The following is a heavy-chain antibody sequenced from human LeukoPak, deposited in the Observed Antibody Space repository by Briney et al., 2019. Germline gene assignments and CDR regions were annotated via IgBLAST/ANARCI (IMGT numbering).Heavy chain of an antibody. CDR1: GFSFSDYA. CDR2: ISYDGSNK. J-gene: IGHJ4*02. D-gene: IGHD5-12*01. CDR3: AKEFGGYGDY. V-gene: IGHV3-30*18. Sequence: GGSLRLSCAASGFSFSDYAIYWVRQTPGKGLEWVAVISYDGSNKYYADSVKGRFTISRDNSKNTLYLQMNSLRAEDTAVYYCAKEFGGYGDYWGQGTLVTVSS.